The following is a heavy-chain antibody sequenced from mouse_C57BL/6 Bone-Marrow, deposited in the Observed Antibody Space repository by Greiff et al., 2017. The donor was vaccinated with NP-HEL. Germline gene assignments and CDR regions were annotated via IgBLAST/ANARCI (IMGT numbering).Heavy chain of an antibody. Sequence: EVQRVESGPELVKPGASVKISCKASGYSFTGYYMHWVKQSHGNILDWIGYIYPYNGVSSYNQKFKGKATLTVDKSSSTAYMELRSLTSEDSAVYYCARGGYYYAMDYWGQGTSVTVSS. CDR1: GYSFTGYY. J-gene: IGHJ4*01. CDR2: IYPYNGVS. CDR3: ARGGYYYAMDY. D-gene: IGHD3-1*01. V-gene: IGHV1-31*01.